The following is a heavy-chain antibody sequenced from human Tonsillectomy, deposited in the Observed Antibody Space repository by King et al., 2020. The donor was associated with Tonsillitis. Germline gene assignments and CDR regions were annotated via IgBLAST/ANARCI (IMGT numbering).Heavy chain of an antibody. J-gene: IGHJ6*02. CDR1: GFTFSSYA. CDR2: ISGSGAST. V-gene: IGHV3-23*04. Sequence: VQLVESGGGLVQPGGSLRLSCAASGFTFSSYAMSWVRQAPVKGLEWVSAISGSGASTYYADSVKGRFTISRDNSKNTLYMQMNSLRAEDTAVYYCAKDFPHIGDILTGYYSEENYYYGMDVWGQGTTVTVSS. D-gene: IGHD3-9*01. CDR3: AKDFPHIGDILTGYYSEENYYYGMDV.